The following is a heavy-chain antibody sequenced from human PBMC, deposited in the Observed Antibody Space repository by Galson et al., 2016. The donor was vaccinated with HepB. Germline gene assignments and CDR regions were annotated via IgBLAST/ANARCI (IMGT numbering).Heavy chain of an antibody. CDR2: IYPGDSDT. CDR3: ARKSLGGIAVAGNKWFDP. CDR1: GYSFTSYW. V-gene: IGHV5-51*01. Sequence: QSGAEVKKPGESLTISCKGSGYSFTSYWIGWVRQMPGKGLEWMGIIYPGDSDTRYSPSFQGQVTISTDKSIHTAYLQWSSLKASDTAMYYCARKSLGGIAVAGNKWFDPWGQGTLVTVSS. J-gene: IGHJ5*02. D-gene: IGHD6-19*01.